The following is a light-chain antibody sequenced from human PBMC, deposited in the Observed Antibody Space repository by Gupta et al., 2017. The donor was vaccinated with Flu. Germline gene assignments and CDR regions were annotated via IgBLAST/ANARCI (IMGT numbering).Light chain of an antibody. CDR3: SSYTSSSTRV. Sequence: SITISCTGTSSDVGGYNYVSWYQQQPGKAPKLMIYEVSNRPSGVSNRFSGSKSGNTASLTISGLQAEDEADYYGSSYTSSSTRVFGGGTKLTVL. J-gene: IGLJ3*02. CDR1: SSDVGGYNY. V-gene: IGLV2-14*01. CDR2: EVS.